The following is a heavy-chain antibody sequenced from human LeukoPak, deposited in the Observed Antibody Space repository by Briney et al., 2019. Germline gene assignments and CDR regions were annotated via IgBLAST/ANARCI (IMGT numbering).Heavy chain of an antibody. CDR1: GFTFSSYG. Sequence: PGGSLRLSCAASGFTFSSYGMHWVRQAPGKGLEWVAVIWYDGSNKYYADSVKGRFTISRDNSKNTLYLQMNSLRAEGTAVYYCARAKGRGYSYGYYFDYWGQGTLVTVSS. D-gene: IGHD5-18*01. J-gene: IGHJ4*02. V-gene: IGHV3-33*01. CDR3: ARAKGRGYSYGYYFDY. CDR2: IWYDGSNK.